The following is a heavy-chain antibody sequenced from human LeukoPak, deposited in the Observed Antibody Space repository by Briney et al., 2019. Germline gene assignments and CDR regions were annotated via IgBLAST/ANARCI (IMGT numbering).Heavy chain of an antibody. D-gene: IGHD3-10*01. V-gene: IGHV4-34*01. CDR2: INHSGST. CDR3: ARMTVRGVIGY. J-gene: IGHJ4*02. CDR1: GGSFSGYY. Sequence: KPSETLSLTCAVYGGSFSGYYWSWIRQPPGKGLEWIGEINHSGSTNYNPSLKSRVTISVDTSKNQFSLKLSSVTAADTAVYYCARMTVRGVIGYWGQGTLVTVSS.